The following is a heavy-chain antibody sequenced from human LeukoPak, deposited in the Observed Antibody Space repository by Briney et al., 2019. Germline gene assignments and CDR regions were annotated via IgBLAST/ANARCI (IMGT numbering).Heavy chain of an antibody. Sequence: ASVKVSCKASGYTFTSYGISWVRQAPGQGLEWMGWISAYNGNTNYAQKLQGRVTMTTDTSTSTAYMELRSLRSDDTAVYYCARYAGTFGYYYCGMDVWGQGTTVTVSS. CDR3: ARYAGTFGYYYCGMDV. CDR2: ISAYNGNT. V-gene: IGHV1-18*01. J-gene: IGHJ6*02. D-gene: IGHD1-7*01. CDR1: GYTFTSYG.